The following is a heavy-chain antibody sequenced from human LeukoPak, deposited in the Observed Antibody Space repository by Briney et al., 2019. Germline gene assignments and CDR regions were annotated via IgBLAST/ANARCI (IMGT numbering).Heavy chain of an antibody. CDR3: STRAFSDTSPVA. D-gene: IGHD3-3*02. CDR1: GYSFTSQW. V-gene: IGHV5-51*01. Sequence: GESLKISCIHSGYSFTSQWIGWVRQLPGKSLEWMGIIFPANSDTVYTPSFQGQVTISADKSTDTVFLQWGSLKASDTAMYYCSTRAFSDTSPVAWGQGTLVTVSS. J-gene: IGHJ5*02. CDR2: IFPANSDT.